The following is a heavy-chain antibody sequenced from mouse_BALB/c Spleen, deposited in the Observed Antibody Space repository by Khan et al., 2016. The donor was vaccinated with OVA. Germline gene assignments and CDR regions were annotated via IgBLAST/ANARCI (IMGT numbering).Heavy chain of an antibody. V-gene: IGHV1S81*02. CDR2: INPSDGGT. D-gene: IGHD1-1*02. CDR1: GYTFTNYY. CDR3: SRSGWAAFAY. Sequence: QVQLQQPGPELVKPGASVKLSCKTSGYTFTNYYMYWVKQRPGQGLEWIGGINPSDGGTIFNEKFKNKATLTVDRSSNTAYMQLSSLTSEDSAVYYCSRSGWAAFAYWGQGTLVTVSA. J-gene: IGHJ3*01.